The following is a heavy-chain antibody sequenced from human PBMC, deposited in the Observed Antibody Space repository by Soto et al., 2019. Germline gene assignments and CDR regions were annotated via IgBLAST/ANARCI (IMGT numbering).Heavy chain of an antibody. CDR1: GYTFTIYY. CDR3: ARGRYFDILGPFDY. D-gene: IGHD3-22*01. CDR2: INPGSGST. Sequence: QVQLVQSGAEVKKHGASVKVSCKASGYTFTIYYMHWVRQAPGQGLEWMGMINPGSGSTNYAQKFQGRVTMTRDTSPGTVYMELGSLRSEDTAIYYCARGRYFDILGPFDYWGQGTLVTVSS. V-gene: IGHV1-46*01. J-gene: IGHJ4*02.